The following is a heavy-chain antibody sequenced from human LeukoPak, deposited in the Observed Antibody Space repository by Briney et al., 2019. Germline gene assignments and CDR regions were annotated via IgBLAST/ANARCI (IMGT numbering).Heavy chain of an antibody. CDR1: GFTFSAYA. Sequence: GGSLRLSCEASGFTFSAYAMTWVRQAPGKGLEWVSSIGSDNKPHYSESVKGRFAISRDNAKNSLYLQMNSLRAEDTAVYYCARDWGLVEYWGQGTLVTVSS. J-gene: IGHJ4*02. D-gene: IGHD3/OR15-3a*01. CDR3: ARDWGLVEY. CDR2: IGSDNKP. V-gene: IGHV3-69-1*02.